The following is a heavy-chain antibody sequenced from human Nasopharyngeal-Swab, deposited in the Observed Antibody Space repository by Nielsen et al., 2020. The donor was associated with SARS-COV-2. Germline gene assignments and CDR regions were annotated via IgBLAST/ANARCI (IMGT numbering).Heavy chain of an antibody. V-gene: IGHV4-4*02. J-gene: IGHJ4*02. CDR3: ARDSSGWRENDY. Sequence: SETLSLTCAVSGASISTRSWWSWVRQPPGKGLEWIGEIWHDGGTNYNPSLKSRVTMSLDTSKNQFSLELTSVTAEDTAVYYCARDSSGWRENDYWGQGTLVTVSS. D-gene: IGHD6-19*01. CDR1: GASISTRSW. CDR2: IWHDGGT.